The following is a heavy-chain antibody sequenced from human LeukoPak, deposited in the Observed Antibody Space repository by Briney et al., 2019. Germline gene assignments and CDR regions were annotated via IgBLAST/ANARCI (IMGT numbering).Heavy chain of an antibody. CDR1: GYTFTSYD. J-gene: IGHJ6*03. CDR3: ARGGYSSSWYTKDYYYYYMDV. CDR2: MNPNSGNT. V-gene: IGHV1-8*01. Sequence: ASVKVSCKASGYTFTSYDINWVRQATGQGLEWMGWMNPNSGNTGYAQKFQGRVTMTRNTSISTAYMELSSLRSEDTAVYYCARGGYSSSWYTKDYYYYYMDVWGKGTTVTISS. D-gene: IGHD6-13*01.